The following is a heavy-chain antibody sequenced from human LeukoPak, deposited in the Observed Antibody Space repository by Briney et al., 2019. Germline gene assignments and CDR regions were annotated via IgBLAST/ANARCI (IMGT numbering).Heavy chain of an antibody. D-gene: IGHD3-9*01. Sequence: GGSLRLSCAASGFTFSSYAMSWVRQAPGKGLEWVAVISYDGSNKYYADSVKGRFTISRDNSKNTLYLQMNSLRAEDTAVYYCGRDLDWGAFDHWGQGTLVTVSS. CDR3: GRDLDWGAFDH. V-gene: IGHV3-30*04. CDR1: GFTFSSYA. CDR2: ISYDGSNK. J-gene: IGHJ4*02.